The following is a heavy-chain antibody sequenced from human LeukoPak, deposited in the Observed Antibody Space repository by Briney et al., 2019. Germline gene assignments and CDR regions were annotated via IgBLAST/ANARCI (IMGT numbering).Heavy chain of an antibody. D-gene: IGHD1-26*01. V-gene: IGHV4-39*02. Sequence: PSETLSLTCTVSGGSISSSSYYWDWIRQPPGKGLEWIGSIYYSGNTYYNPSLKSRVTISVDMSKNQFSLKLNSVTAADTAVYYCARDYSGAGTVGATSGYWGQGTLVTVSS. CDR3: ARDYSGAGTVGATSGY. CDR1: GGSISSSSYY. CDR2: IYYSGNT. J-gene: IGHJ4*02.